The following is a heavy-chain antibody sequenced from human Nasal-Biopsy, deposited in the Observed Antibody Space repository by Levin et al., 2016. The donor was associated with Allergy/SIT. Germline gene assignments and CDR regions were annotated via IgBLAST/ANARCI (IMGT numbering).Heavy chain of an antibody. CDR2: IRHDGGER. V-gene: IGHV3-7*01. J-gene: IGHJ4*02. CDR3: ATPSRAETAMT. D-gene: IGHD5-18*01. Sequence: GGSLRLSCTASGFIFSDYWMAWLRQAPGREPEWVATIRHDGGERQYVDSVWGRFTVSRDSSKNVLYLEIDSLRVEDTAVYYCATPSRAETAMTWGQGTLVTVSS. CDR1: GFIFSDYW.